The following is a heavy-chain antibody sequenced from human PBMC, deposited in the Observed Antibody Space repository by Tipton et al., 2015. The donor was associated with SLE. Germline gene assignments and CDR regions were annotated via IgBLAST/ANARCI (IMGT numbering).Heavy chain of an antibody. J-gene: IGHJ4*02. Sequence: GSLRLSCAASGFTINTYWMSWVRQAPGKGLEWVANIKEDGSEEYYGDSVKGRITISRDNAKNSLYLQMNSLRAEDTAVYYCARGGTTWAKGDYWGQGTLVTVSS. CDR1: GFTINTYW. V-gene: IGHV3-7*04. D-gene: IGHD2-2*01. CDR3: ARGGTTWAKGDY. CDR2: IKEDGSEE.